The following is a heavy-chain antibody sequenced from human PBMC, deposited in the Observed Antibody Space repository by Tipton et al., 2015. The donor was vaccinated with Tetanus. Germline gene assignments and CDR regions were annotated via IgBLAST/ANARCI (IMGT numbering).Heavy chain of an antibody. CDR3: ATGGDYALFYYGMDV. Sequence: SLRLSCAASGFTFSSYAMHWVRQAPGKGLEWVAVISYDGSNKYYADSVKGRFTISRDNSKNTLYLQMNSLRAEDTAVYYCATGGDYALFYYGMDVWGQGTTVTVSS. J-gene: IGHJ6*02. CDR2: ISYDGSNK. D-gene: IGHD4-17*01. V-gene: IGHV3-30*04. CDR1: GFTFSSYA.